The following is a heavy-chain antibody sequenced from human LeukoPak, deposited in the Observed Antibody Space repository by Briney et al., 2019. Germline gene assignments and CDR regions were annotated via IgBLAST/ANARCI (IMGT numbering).Heavy chain of an antibody. D-gene: IGHD4/OR15-4a*01. Sequence: SETLSLTCTVSGGSISSYYWSWIRQPPGKGLEWIGYIYYSGSTNYNPSLKSRVTISVDTSKNQFSLKLSSVTAADTAMYYCASPEVRPWAFDIWGQGTMVTVSS. CDR2: IYYSGST. J-gene: IGHJ3*02. CDR3: ASPEVRPWAFDI. CDR1: GGSISSYY. V-gene: IGHV4-59*01.